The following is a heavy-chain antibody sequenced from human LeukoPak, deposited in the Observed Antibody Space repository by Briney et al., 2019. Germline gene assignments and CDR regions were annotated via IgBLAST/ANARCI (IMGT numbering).Heavy chain of an antibody. CDR2: IYYSGST. V-gene: IGHV4-59*08. CDR1: GGSISSHY. J-gene: IGHJ5*02. Sequence: SETLSLTCTVSGGSISSHYWSWIRQPPGKGLEWIGYIYYSGSTNYNPSLKSRVTISVDTSKNQFSLKLSSVTAADTAVYYCARTFPSSTSETNWFDPWGQGTLVTVSS. D-gene: IGHD2-2*01. CDR3: ARTFPSSTSETNWFDP.